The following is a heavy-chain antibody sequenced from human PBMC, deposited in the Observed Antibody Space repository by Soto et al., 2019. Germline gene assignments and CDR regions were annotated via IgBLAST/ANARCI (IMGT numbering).Heavy chain of an antibody. CDR2: IWYDGSNK. CDR3: ARDTWHNAAGRGYYDYGMDV. CDR1: GFTFSSYG. D-gene: IGHD3-10*01. V-gene: IGHV3-33*01. J-gene: IGHJ6*02. Sequence: QVQLVESGGGVVQPGRSLRLSCAASGFTFSSYGMHWVRQAPGKGLEWVAVIWYDGSNKYYADSVKGRFTISRDNSTNTLYLQMHRLRAEDTAVYYCARDTWHNAAGRGYYDYGMDVWGQGTTVTVSS.